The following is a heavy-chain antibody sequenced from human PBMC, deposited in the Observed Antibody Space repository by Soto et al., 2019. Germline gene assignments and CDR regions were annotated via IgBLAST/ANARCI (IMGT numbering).Heavy chain of an antibody. CDR3: AKIGPVVVIVDI. V-gene: IGHV1-69*02. Sequence: SVKVSCXASGGTFSSYTISWVRQAPGQGLEWMGRIIPILGIANYAQKFQGRVTITADKSTSTAYMELSSLRSEDTAVYYCAKIGPVVVIVDIWGQGTMVTVSS. D-gene: IGHD3-22*01. CDR2: IIPILGIA. CDR1: GGTFSSYT. J-gene: IGHJ3*02.